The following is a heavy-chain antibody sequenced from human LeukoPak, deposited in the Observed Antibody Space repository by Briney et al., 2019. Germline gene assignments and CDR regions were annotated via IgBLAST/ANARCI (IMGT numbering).Heavy chain of an antibody. CDR3: ARVRGPTNPDVWGYFDY. V-gene: IGHV1-2*02. CDR1: GYTFTGYY. Sequence: ASVKVSCKASGYTFTGYYMHWVRQAPGQGLEWMGWINPNSGGTNYAQKFQGRVTMTRDTSISTAYMELSRPRSDDTAVYYCARVRGPTNPDVWGYFDYWGQGTLVTVSS. J-gene: IGHJ4*02. D-gene: IGHD2-8*01. CDR2: INPNSGGT.